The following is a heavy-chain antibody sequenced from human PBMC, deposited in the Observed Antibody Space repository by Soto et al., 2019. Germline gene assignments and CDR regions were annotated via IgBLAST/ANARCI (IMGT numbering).Heavy chain of an antibody. Sequence: SAISGSGVSTYYADSVKGRFTISRDNSKNTLYLQTNSLRAEDTAVYYCAKDHGYSGYRFDPWGQGTLVTASS. V-gene: IGHV3-23*01. D-gene: IGHD5-12*01. J-gene: IGHJ5*02. CDR3: AKDHGYSGYRFDP. CDR2: ISGSGVST.